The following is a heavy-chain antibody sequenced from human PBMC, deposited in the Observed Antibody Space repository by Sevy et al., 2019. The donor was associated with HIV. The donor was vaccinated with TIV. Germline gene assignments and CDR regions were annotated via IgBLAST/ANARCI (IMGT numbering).Heavy chain of an antibody. CDR3: ARGNSGSFDY. CDR2: IKQDESEK. CDR1: GFSFSSYW. D-gene: IGHD3-22*01. V-gene: IGHV3-7*04. Sequence: RLSCAASGFSFSSYWMHWVRQAPGKGLEWVANIKQDESEKYYVASVKGRFTISRDNAKNSVYLQMNSLRPEDTAIYYCARGNSGSFDYWGQGTLVTVSS. J-gene: IGHJ4*02.